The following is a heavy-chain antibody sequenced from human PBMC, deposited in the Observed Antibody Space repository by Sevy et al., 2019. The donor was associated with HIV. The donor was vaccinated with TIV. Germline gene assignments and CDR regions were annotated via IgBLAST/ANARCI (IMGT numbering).Heavy chain of an antibody. CDR3: ARPLGYCSDNSCPYIFDI. D-gene: IGHD2-2*01. CDR1: GFTFSRHS. J-gene: IGHJ3*02. CDR2: ISSTSTTI. Sequence: GSLRLSCAASGFTFSRHSFNWVRQAPGKGLEWISYISSTSTTIFYADSVMDRFTISRDNAKNLLYLQMNSLRAEDTAVYYCARPLGYCSDNSCPYIFDIWGQGTMVTVSS. V-gene: IGHV3-48*01.